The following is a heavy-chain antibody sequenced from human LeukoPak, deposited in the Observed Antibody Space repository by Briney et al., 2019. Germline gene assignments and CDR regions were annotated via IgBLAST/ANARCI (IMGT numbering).Heavy chain of an antibody. J-gene: IGHJ4*02. D-gene: IGHD5-18*01. CDR3: ARVLDTPMVYGTLGY. CDR2: IGDDGTVQ. V-gene: IGHV3-30*03. Sequence: AGRSLRLSCVASGFTFSTYGMHWVRQTPGKGLEWVAVIGDDGTVQHYADSVKGRFTISRDNSKNTLFLQMNSLGTEDTAVYYCARVLDTPMVYGTLGYWGQGTLVTVSS. CDR1: GFTFSTYG.